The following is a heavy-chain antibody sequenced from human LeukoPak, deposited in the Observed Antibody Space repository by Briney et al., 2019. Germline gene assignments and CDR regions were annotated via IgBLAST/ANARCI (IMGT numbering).Heavy chain of an antibody. CDR2: VSLAGRT. D-gene: IGHD1-26*01. CDR1: GGSITTTNY. CDR3: SRESGPFCPFGH. J-gene: IGHJ4*02. V-gene: IGHV4-4*02. Sequence: PSGTLSLTCGVSGGSITTTNYWSWVRQPPGGGLEWIGEVSLAGRTRCNPSLKNRVNISIDESKNHLYLNLASVTAADTAVYYCSRESGPFCPFGHWGQGTLVAVTS.